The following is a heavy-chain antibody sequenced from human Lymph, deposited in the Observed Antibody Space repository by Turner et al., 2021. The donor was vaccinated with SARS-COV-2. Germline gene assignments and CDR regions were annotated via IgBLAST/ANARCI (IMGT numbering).Heavy chain of an antibody. CDR2: ISYDGSNK. D-gene: IGHD2-2*01. J-gene: IGHJ5*01. CDR3: ARGVPEFDS. Sequence: QVQLVESGGGVVQPGRSLRLSYAASGFTFSSYVMHWVRQAPGKGLEWVAVISYDGSNKYYADSVKGRFTISRDYSKNTLYLQMNSLRAEDTAIYYCARGVPEFDSWGQGTLVTVSS. CDR1: GFTFSSYV. V-gene: IGHV3-30*04.